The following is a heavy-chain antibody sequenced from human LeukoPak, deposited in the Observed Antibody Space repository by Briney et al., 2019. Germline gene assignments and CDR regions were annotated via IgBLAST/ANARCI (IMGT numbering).Heavy chain of an antibody. V-gene: IGHV1-8*01. D-gene: IGHD3-22*01. CDR2: MNPNSGNT. CDR1: GYTVTSYD. J-gene: IGHJ1*01. CDR3: ARGRRYYYDSSGYNFQH. Sequence: GASVKVSCEASGYTVTSYDINWVRQATGQGLEWMGWMNPNSGNTGYAQEFQGRVTMTRNTSISTAYMELSSLRSEDTAVYYCARGRRYYYDSSGYNFQHWGQGTLVTVSS.